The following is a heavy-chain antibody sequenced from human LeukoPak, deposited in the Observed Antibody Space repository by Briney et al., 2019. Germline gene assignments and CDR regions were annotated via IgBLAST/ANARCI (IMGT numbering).Heavy chain of an antibody. CDR1: GFTFSSYS. CDR2: ISSSSSYI. J-gene: IGHJ5*02. V-gene: IGHV3-21*01. CDR3: AREHCSSTSCYTDWFDP. Sequence: PGGSLRLSCAASGFTFSSYSMNWVRQAPGKGLEWVSSISSSSSYIYYADSVKGRFTISRDSAKNSLYLQMNSLRAEDTAVYYCAREHCSSTSCYTDWFDPWGQGTLVTVSS. D-gene: IGHD2-2*02.